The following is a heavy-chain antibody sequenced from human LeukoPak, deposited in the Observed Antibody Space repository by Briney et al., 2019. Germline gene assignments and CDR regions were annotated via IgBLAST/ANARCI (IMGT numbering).Heavy chain of an antibody. V-gene: IGHV4-59*01. J-gene: IGHJ5*02. CDR1: GGSISSYY. D-gene: IGHD3-3*01. CDR2: IYYSGST. CDR3: ARGINDFWSGYYPNWFDP. Sequence: SETLSLTCTVSGGSISSYYWSWIRQPPGKGLEWIGYIYYSGSTNYNPSLKSRVTISVDTSKNQFSLKLSSVTAADTAVYYCARGINDFWSGYYPNWFDPWGQGTLVTVSS.